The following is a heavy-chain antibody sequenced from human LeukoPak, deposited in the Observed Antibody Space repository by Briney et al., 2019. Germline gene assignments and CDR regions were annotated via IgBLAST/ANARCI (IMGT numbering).Heavy chain of an antibody. V-gene: IGHV4-39*07. Sequence: SETLSLTCTISGGSISSSSYYWGWIRQPPGKGLEWIGNIYYSGSTYYKPSLKSRVTISEDTSKNQFSLKLSSVTAADTAVYYCARVHSYGSGSYYNHPYYFDYWGQGTLVTVSS. CDR3: ARVHSYGSGSYYNHPYYFDY. CDR2: IYYSGST. D-gene: IGHD3-10*01. J-gene: IGHJ4*02. CDR1: GGSISSSSYY.